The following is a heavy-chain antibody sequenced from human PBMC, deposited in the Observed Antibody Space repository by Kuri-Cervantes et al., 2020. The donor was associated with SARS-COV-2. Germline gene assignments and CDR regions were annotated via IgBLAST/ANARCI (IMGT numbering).Heavy chain of an antibody. Sequence: GSLRLSCTVSGGSISSSSYYWGWIRQPPGKGLEWIGSIYYCGSTYYNPSLKSRVTISVDTSKNQFSLKLGSVTAADTAVYYCARVDVWGKGTTVTVSS. J-gene: IGHJ6*04. V-gene: IGHV4-39*07. CDR3: ARVDV. CDR2: IYYCGST. CDR1: GGSISSSSYY.